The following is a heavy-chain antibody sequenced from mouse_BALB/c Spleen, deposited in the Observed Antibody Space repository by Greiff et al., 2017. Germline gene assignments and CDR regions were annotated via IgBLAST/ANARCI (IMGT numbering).Heavy chain of an antibody. Sequence: QVQLQQSGPGLVAPSQSLSITCTVSGFSLTSYGVHWVRQPPGKGLEWLGVIWAGGSTNYNSALMSRLSISKDNSKSQVFLKMNSLQTDDTAMYYCASIYDGPYAMDYWGQGTSVTVSS. CDR1: GFSLTSYG. D-gene: IGHD2-3*01. CDR3: ASIYDGPYAMDY. CDR2: IWAGGST. J-gene: IGHJ4*01. V-gene: IGHV2-9*02.